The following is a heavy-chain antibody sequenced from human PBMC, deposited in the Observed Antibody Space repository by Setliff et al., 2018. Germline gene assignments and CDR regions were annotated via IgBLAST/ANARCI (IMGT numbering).Heavy chain of an antibody. J-gene: IGHJ5*02. D-gene: IGHD3-22*01. CDR1: GVSISRHY. CDR2: IYYGGST. CDR3: ARDQGPYFDSSGYWFDP. V-gene: IGHV4-59*11. Sequence: SETLSLTCTVSGVSISRHYWSWIRQPPGKGLEWIGSIYYGGSTKYNPSLKSRLTMSVDTSNNHLSLKMTSVTAADTAVYYCARDQGPYFDSSGYWFDPWGQGTLVTVSS.